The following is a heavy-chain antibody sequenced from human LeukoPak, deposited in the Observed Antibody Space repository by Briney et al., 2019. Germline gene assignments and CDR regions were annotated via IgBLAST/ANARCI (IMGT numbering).Heavy chain of an antibody. CDR2: ISYDGSNK. Sequence: GGSLRLSCAASGFTFSSYGMHWVRQAPGKGLEWVAVISYDGSNKYYADSVKGRFTISRDNSKNTLYLQMNSLRAEDTAVYYCATSENSSAWGQGTLVTVSS. CDR1: GFTFSSYG. D-gene: IGHD3-22*01. CDR3: ATSENSSA. J-gene: IGHJ5*02. V-gene: IGHV3-30*03.